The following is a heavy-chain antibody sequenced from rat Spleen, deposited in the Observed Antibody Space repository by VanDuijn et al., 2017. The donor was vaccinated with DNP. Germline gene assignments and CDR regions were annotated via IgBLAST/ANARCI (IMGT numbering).Heavy chain of an antibody. J-gene: IGHJ2*01. D-gene: IGHD1-11*01. CDR2: ISTSGGST. V-gene: IGHV5-27*01. Sequence: EVQLVESGGGLVQPGRSLKLSCAASGFTFSNYDMAWVRQAPTKGLEWVASISTSGGSTYYRDSVKGRFTVSRDDSTSTLYLQMDSLRSEDTATYYCTRGGTYYFDYWGQGVMVTVSS. CDR1: GFTFSNYD. CDR3: TRGGTYYFDY.